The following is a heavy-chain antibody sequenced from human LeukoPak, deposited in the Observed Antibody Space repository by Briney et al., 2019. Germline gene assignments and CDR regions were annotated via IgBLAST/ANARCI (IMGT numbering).Heavy chain of an antibody. D-gene: IGHD3-10*01. Sequence: ASVKVSCKASGYTFTSYAMHWVRQAPGQRLEWMGWINAGNGNTKCSQKFQGRVTITRDTSASTAYMELSSLRSEDTAVYYCARLTMVRGVPSYGMDVWGKGTTVTVSS. V-gene: IGHV1-3*01. CDR1: GYTFTSYA. CDR3: ARLTMVRGVPSYGMDV. J-gene: IGHJ6*04. CDR2: INAGNGNT.